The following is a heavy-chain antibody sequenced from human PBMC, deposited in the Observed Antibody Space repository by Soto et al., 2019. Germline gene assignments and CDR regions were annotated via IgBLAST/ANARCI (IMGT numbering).Heavy chain of an antibody. Sequence: GASVKVSCKASGYTFTSYAMLWVRQAPGQKLEWMGWINAGNGNTNYSQKFQGRVTITRDTSASTAYMELSSLRSEDTAIYYCARGPIVVVPTTMPVQWFNPWGQGTLVTVSS. CDR3: ARGPIVVVPTTMPVQWFNP. CDR1: GYTFTSYA. J-gene: IGHJ5*02. V-gene: IGHV1-3*01. CDR2: INAGNGNT. D-gene: IGHD2-2*01.